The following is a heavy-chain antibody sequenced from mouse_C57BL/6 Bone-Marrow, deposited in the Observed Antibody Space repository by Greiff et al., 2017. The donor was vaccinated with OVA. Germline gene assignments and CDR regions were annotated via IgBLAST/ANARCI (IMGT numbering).Heavy chain of an antibody. Sequence: EVQLVESGGGLVKPGGSLKLSCAASGFTFSSYAMSWVRQTPEKRLEWVATISDGGSYTYYPDNVKGRFTISRDNAKNNLYLQMSHLKSEDTAMYYCARDFLLLLGYAMDYWGQGTSVTVSS. D-gene: IGHD1-1*01. CDR2: ISDGGSYT. CDR1: GFTFSSYA. V-gene: IGHV5-4*01. J-gene: IGHJ4*01. CDR3: ARDFLLLLGYAMDY.